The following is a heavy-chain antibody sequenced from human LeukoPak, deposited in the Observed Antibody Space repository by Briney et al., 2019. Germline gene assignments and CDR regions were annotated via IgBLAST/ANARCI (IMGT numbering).Heavy chain of an antibody. J-gene: IGHJ5*02. Sequence: SETLSLTCTVSGGSISSSSYYWGWIRQPPGKGLEWIGSIYHSGSTYYNPSLKSRVTISVDTSKNQFSLKLSSVTAADTAVYYCARPSGSYSRWFDPWGQGTLVTVSS. V-gene: IGHV4-39*01. CDR3: ARPSGSYSRWFDP. CDR2: IYHSGST. CDR1: GGSISSSSYY. D-gene: IGHD1-26*01.